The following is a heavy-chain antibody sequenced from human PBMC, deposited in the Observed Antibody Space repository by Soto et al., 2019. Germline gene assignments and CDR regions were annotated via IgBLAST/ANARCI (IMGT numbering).Heavy chain of an antibody. CDR1: GITFRSYS. V-gene: IGHV3-21*04. D-gene: IGHD2-15*01. J-gene: IGHJ4*02. Sequence: PGWSPRLSCAASGITFRSYSMSRVRNAPGKGLEWVASITSDSSDIYYEDSVKGRFTISRDNGENSLYLQMTSLGAEDTGVYYCATPYCIGGYCFSSDYWGQGLPVTVCS. CDR2: ITSDSSDI. CDR3: ATPYCIGGYCFSSDY.